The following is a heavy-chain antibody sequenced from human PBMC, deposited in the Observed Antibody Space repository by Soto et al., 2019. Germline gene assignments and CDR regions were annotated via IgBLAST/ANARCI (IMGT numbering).Heavy chain of an antibody. D-gene: IGHD6-19*01. V-gene: IGHV3-7*01. CDR1: GFTFSDYL. J-gene: IGHJ4*02. CDR3: AIGRWLGK. Sequence: EVLLVDAGGALVQPGESLRLSCAASGFTFSDYLMTWVRQAPGKGLEWLATIKQDGNEKYYVDSVKGRFIISSDNAKTSLSLEFNALRAEDSVVYYCAIGRWLGKWGQGTLVTVSS. CDR2: IKQDGNEK.